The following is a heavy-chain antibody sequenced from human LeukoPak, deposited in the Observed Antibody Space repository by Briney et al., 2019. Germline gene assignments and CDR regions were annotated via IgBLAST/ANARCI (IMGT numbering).Heavy chain of an antibody. D-gene: IGHD3-22*01. CDR1: GYTFTGYY. CDR3: ARYYDSSGYPFDY. V-gene: IGHV1-2*02. J-gene: IGHJ4*02. Sequence: ASVKVSCKASGYTFTGYYMHWVRQAPGQGPEWMGWINPNSGGTNYAQKFQGRVTMTRDTSISTAYMELSRLRSDDTAVYYCARYYDSSGYPFDYWGQGTLVTVSS. CDR2: INPNSGGT.